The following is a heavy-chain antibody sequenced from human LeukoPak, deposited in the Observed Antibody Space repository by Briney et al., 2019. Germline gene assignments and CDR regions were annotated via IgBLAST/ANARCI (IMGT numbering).Heavy chain of an antibody. Sequence: PSETLSLTCAVCGGSFSGYYWSWIRQPPGKGLEWIGEINHSGSTNYNPSLKSRVTISVDTSKNQFSLKLSSVTAADTAVYYCARTSAYYYDSSGYPPFDYWGQGTLVTVSS. V-gene: IGHV4-34*01. CDR2: INHSGST. CDR1: GGSFSGYY. CDR3: ARTSAYYYDSSGYPPFDY. J-gene: IGHJ4*02. D-gene: IGHD3-22*01.